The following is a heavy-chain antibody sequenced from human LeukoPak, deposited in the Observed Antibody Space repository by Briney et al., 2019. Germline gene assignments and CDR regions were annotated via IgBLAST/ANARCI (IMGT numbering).Heavy chain of an antibody. D-gene: IGHD3-16*02. CDR3: ARDSRGDYVWGSYRSDAFDI. CDR2: IYHSGST. V-gene: IGHV4-4*02. Sequence: PSGTLSLTCAVSGGSISSSNWWSWVRQPPGKGLEWIGEIYHSGSTNYNPSLKSRVTISVDKSKNQFSLKLSSVTAADTAVYYCARDSRGDYVWGSYRSDAFDIWGQGTMVTVSS. J-gene: IGHJ3*02. CDR1: GGSISSSNW.